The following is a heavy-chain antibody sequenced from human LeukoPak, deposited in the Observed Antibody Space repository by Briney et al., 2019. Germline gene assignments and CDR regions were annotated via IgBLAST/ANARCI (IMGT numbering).Heavy chain of an antibody. CDR1: VGSISSYY. J-gene: IGHJ4*02. D-gene: IGHD4/OR15-4a*01. V-gene: IGHV4-59*01. CDR2: IYYSGST. Sequence: SETLSLTCTVSVGSISSYYWSWIRQPPGKGLEWIGYIYYSGSTNYNPSLKSRVTISVDTSKNQFSLKLSSVTAADTAVYYCARATGALDYWGQGTLVTVSS. CDR3: ARATGALDY.